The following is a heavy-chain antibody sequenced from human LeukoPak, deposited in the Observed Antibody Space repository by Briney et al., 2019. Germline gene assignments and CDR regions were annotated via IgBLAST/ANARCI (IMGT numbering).Heavy chain of an antibody. Sequence: PGGSLRLSCAASGFTFDDYAMHWVRQAPGKGLEWVSLISWDGGSTYYADSVKGRFTISRDNSKNSLYLQMNSLRAEDTALYYCAKSLWFGEETGSFDYWGQGTLVTVSS. CDR3: AKSLWFGEETGSFDY. CDR1: GFTFDDYA. CDR2: ISWDGGST. J-gene: IGHJ4*02. V-gene: IGHV3-43D*03. D-gene: IGHD3-10*01.